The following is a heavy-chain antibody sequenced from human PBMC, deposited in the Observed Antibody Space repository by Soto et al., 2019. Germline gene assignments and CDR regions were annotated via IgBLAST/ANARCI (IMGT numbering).Heavy chain of an antibody. CDR2: IFASGRT. D-gene: IGHD4-17*01. J-gene: IGHJ4*02. Sequence: PSETLSLTCTFSCGSIINDRWSWVRQPAGKGLEWIGRIFASGRTNYNPSLQSRVTMSVDTSKNQFSLTMTSLAAADTAVYYCTRGTFETTAPSYWGQGIPVTVSS. CDR1: CGSIINDR. V-gene: IGHV4-4*07. CDR3: TRGTFETTAPSY.